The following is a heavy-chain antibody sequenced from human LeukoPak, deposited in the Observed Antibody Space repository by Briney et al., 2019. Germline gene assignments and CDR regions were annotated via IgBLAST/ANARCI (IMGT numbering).Heavy chain of an antibody. J-gene: IGHJ1*01. D-gene: IGHD6-6*01. V-gene: IGHV4-59*01. CDR3: ARGGAARLHFQN. CDR1: GGSISSYY. Sequence: SETLSLTCTVSGGSISSYYWSWIRQPPGKGLEWIGYIYHSGSTNYNPSLQSRVTISVDTSKNQFSLNLNSVTAADTAVYYCARGGAARLHFQNWGQGTLVTVSS. CDR2: IYHSGST.